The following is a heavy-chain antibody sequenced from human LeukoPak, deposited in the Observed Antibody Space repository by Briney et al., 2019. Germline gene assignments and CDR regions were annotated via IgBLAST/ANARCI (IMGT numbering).Heavy chain of an antibody. CDR1: GYTFTGYY. V-gene: IGHV1-2*02. CDR2: INPNSGGT. Sequence: ASVKVSCKASGYTFTGYYMHWVRQAPGQGLGWMGWINPNSGGTNYAQKFQGRVTMTRDTSISTAYMELSRLRSDDTAVYYCARVGTYSSSSWDAFDIWGQGTMVTVSS. J-gene: IGHJ3*02. D-gene: IGHD6-6*01. CDR3: ARVGTYSSSSWDAFDI.